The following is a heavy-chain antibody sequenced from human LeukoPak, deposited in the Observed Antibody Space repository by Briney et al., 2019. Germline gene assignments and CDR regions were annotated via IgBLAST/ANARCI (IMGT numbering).Heavy chain of an antibody. D-gene: IGHD3-10*01. CDR1: GFTLGSYA. V-gene: IGHV3-33*08. J-gene: IGHJ6*02. CDR3: ARGGFNYAGMDV. Sequence: GGSLRLSCAASGFTLGSYAMTWVRQAPGKGLEWVAVIWYDGSNKYYADSVKGRFTISRDNSKNTLYLQMNSLRAEDTAVYYCARGGFNYAGMDVWGQGTTVTVSS. CDR2: IWYDGSNK.